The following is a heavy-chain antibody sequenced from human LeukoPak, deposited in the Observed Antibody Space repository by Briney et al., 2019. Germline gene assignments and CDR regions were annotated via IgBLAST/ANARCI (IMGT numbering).Heavy chain of an antibody. Sequence: KPSETLSLTCTVSGGSISSSSYYWGWIRQPPGKGLEWIGSIYYSGSTYYNPSLKSRVTISVDTSKNQFSLKLSSVTAADTAVYYCASPPLYYDSSGYYYYWGQGTLVTVSS. CDR1: GGSISSSSYY. CDR3: ASPPLYYDSSGYYYY. V-gene: IGHV4-39*01. CDR2: IYYSGST. J-gene: IGHJ4*02. D-gene: IGHD3-22*01.